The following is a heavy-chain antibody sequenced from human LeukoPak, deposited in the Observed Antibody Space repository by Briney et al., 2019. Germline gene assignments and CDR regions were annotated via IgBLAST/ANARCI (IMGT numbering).Heavy chain of an antibody. Sequence: SETLSLTCAVYGGSFSDYSWSWIRQPPGKGLEWIGEINHSGGTNYNPSLKSRVTISVDTSKNQFSLKLSSVTAADTAVYYCARRSRRTMVRGVRGFDPWGQGTLVTVSS. CDR3: ARRSRRTMVRGVRGFDP. V-gene: IGHV4-34*01. CDR1: GGSFSDYS. D-gene: IGHD3-10*01. J-gene: IGHJ5*02. CDR2: INHSGGT.